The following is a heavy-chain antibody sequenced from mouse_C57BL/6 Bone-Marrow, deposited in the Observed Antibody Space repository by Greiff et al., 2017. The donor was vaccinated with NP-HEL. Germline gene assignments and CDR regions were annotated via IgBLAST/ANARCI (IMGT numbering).Heavy chain of an antibody. J-gene: IGHJ2*01. CDR1: GFTFSDYG. Sequence: EVQVVESGGGLVQPGGSLKLSCAASGFTFSDYGMAWVRQAPRQGPEWVAFISTLAYSNYYADTVTGRCTISRENAKNTRDLEMSSLRSEDTAMYYCARQRYYGSSYLDYWGQGTTVTVSS. V-gene: IGHV5-15*01. D-gene: IGHD1-1*01. CDR2: ISTLAYSN. CDR3: ARQRYYGSSYLDY.